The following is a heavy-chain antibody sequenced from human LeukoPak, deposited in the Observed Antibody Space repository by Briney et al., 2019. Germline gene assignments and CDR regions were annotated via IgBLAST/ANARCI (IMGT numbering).Heavy chain of an antibody. CDR3: ARHHRSTSCWFDP. V-gene: IGHV4-34*01. Sequence: SETLSLTCAVYGGSFSGYYWSWIRQPPGKGLEWIGEINHSGSTNYNPSLKSRVTISVDTSKNQFSLRLSSVTAADTAVYYCARHHRSTSCWFDPWGQGTLVTVSS. J-gene: IGHJ5*02. CDR1: GGSFSGYY. D-gene: IGHD2-2*01. CDR2: INHSGST.